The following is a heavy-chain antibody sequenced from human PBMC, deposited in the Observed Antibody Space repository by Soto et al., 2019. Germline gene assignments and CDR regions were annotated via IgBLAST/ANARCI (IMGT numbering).Heavy chain of an antibody. V-gene: IGHV3-30-3*01. J-gene: IGHJ4*02. CDR2: ISYDGSDE. D-gene: IGHD3-22*01. CDR1: GFTFSSYA. Sequence: GGSLRLSCAASGFTFSSYAMHWVRQAPGKGLEWVALISYDGSDEDYADSVKGRFTISRDNSRNTLFLQMNSLRAEDTAVYYCARDYYKYYDSSGYYRSPAYWGQGTLVTVSS. CDR3: ARDYYKYYDSSGYYRSPAY.